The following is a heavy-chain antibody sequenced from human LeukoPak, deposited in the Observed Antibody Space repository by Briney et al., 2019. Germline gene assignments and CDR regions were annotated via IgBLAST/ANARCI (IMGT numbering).Heavy chain of an antibody. Sequence: PGGSLRLSCTASGFTFGDYAMSWFRQAPGKGLEWGGFIRSKAYGVTTEYAASVQGRLTISRDDSKSIAYLQMNSLKTEDTAVYYCTRDLIRVGGPPDDAFDIWGQGTMVTVSS. CDR1: GFTFGDYA. J-gene: IGHJ3*02. V-gene: IGHV3-49*03. CDR3: TRDLIRVGGPPDDAFDI. CDR2: IRSKAYGVTT. D-gene: IGHD1-26*01.